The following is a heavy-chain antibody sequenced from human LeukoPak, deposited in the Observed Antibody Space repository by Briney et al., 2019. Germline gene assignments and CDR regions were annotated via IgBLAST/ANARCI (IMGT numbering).Heavy chain of an antibody. V-gene: IGHV3-48*03. CDR3: ARVDGDYDYYYYMDV. J-gene: IGHJ6*03. CDR2: ISSSGSTI. CDR1: GFTFSSYE. D-gene: IGHD4-17*01. Sequence: GGSLRLSCAASGFTFSSYEMNWVRQAPGKGLEWVSYISSSGSTIYYADSVKGRFTISRGNAKKSLYLQTNSLGAEDTAVYYCARVDGDYDYYYYMDVWGKGTTVTVSS.